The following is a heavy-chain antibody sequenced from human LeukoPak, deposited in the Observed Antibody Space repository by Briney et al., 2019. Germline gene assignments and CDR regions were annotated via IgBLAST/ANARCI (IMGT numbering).Heavy chain of an antibody. V-gene: IGHV4-4*07. CDR3: ARVISYYYYYMDV. CDR1: GGSISGYY. J-gene: IGHJ6*03. Sequence: SETLSLTCTVSGGSISGYYWSWIRQPAGKVLEWIGRIYASGSTNYNPSLKSRVTMSVDTSKNQFSLKLSSVTAADTAVYYCARVISYYYYYMDVWGKGTTVTISS. CDR2: IYASGST.